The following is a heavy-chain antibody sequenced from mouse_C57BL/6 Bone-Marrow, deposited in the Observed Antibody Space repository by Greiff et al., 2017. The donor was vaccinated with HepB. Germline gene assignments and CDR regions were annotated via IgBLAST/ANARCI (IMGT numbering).Heavy chain of an antibody. CDR1: GFTFSDAW. V-gene: IGHV6-6*01. D-gene: IGHD2-1*01. CDR2: IRNKANNHAT. CDR3: TSTMVREWFAY. Sequence: EVQLVESGGGLVQPGGSMKLSCAASGFTFSDAWMDWVRQSPEKGLEWVAEIRNKANNHATYYAESVKGRFTISRDDSKSSVYLQMNSLRAEDTGIYYCTSTMVREWFAYWGQGTLVTVSA. J-gene: IGHJ3*01.